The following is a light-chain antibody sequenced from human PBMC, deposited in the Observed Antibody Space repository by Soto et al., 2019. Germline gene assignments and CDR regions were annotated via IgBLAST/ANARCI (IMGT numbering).Light chain of an antibody. J-gene: IGLJ3*02. CDR3: AAWDDSLNGHWV. V-gene: IGLV1-44*01. Sequence: QLVLNQPPSASGTAGQRVTISCSGSSSNIGSNTVNWYQQLPGRAPKLLIYSNGQRPSGVPCRFSGSKSGTSASLAISGLQSEDEADYYCAAWDDSLNGHWVFGGGTKLTVL. CDR2: SNG. CDR1: SSNIGSNT.